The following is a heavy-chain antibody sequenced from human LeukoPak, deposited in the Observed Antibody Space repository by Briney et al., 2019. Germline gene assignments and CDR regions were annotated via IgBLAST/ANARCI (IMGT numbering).Heavy chain of an antibody. CDR3: ARGERRGPLDY. CDR2: LSTDSTRE. CDR1: GFTFKSHW. Sequence: PGGSLRLSCAASGFTFKSHWMHWVRQSPGKGLVWVSRLSTDSTRENYADSVTGRFTVSRDNAKNTLYLQLNSLRVDDTAVYYCARGERRGPLDYWGQGTLVTVSS. J-gene: IGHJ4*02. D-gene: IGHD1-1*01. V-gene: IGHV3-74*01.